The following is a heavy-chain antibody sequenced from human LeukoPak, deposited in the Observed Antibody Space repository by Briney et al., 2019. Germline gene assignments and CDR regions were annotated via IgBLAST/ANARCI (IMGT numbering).Heavy chain of an antibody. CDR1: GGSISSYY. CDR2: IYTSGST. CDR3: ARDPWGCSSTSCYPGAFDI. Sequence: SETLSLTCTVSGGSISSYYWSWIRQPAGKGLEWIGRIYTSGSTNYSPSLKSRVTMSVDTSKNQFSLKLSSVTAADTAVYYCARDPWGCSSTSCYPGAFDIWGQGTMVTVSS. D-gene: IGHD2-2*01. V-gene: IGHV4-4*07. J-gene: IGHJ3*02.